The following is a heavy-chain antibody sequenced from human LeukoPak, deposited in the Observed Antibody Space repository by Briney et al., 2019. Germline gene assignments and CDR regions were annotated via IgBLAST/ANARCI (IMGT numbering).Heavy chain of an antibody. V-gene: IGHV3-30*18. Sequence: GGSLRLSCAASGFTFSSYGMHWVRQAPGKGLEWVAVISYDGSNKYYADSVEGRFTISRDNSKNTLYLQMNSLRAEDTAVYYCAKEGYSGSFLDYWGQGTLVTVSS. D-gene: IGHD1-26*01. J-gene: IGHJ4*02. CDR1: GFTFSSYG. CDR2: ISYDGSNK. CDR3: AKEGYSGSFLDY.